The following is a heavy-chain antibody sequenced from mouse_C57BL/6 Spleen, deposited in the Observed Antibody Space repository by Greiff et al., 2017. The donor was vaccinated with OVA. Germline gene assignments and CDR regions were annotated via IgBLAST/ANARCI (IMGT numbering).Heavy chain of an antibody. CDR1: GYTFTSYW. CDR3: AREGLREYYFDY. V-gene: IGHV1-52*01. Sequence: QVQLQQPGAELVRPGSSVKLSCKASGYTFTSYWMHWVKQRPIQGLEWIGNIDPSDSETHYNQKFKDKATLTVDKSSSTAYMQLSSLTSEDSAVYYCAREGLREYYFDYWGQGTTLTVSS. J-gene: IGHJ2*01. CDR2: IDPSDSET. D-gene: IGHD1-1*01.